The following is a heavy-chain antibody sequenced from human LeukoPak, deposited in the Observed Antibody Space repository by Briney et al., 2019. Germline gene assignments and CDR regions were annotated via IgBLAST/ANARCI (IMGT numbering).Heavy chain of an antibody. Sequence: GGSLRLSCAASGFTFDDYAMHWVRQAPGKGLEWVAFIRYDGSNKYYADSVKGRFTISRDNSKNTLYLQMNSLRAEDTAVYYCAKEIWPTVTTPGWTYFDYWGQGALVTVSS. J-gene: IGHJ4*02. CDR1: GFTFDDYA. CDR3: AKEIWPTVTTPGWTYFDY. V-gene: IGHV3-30*02. D-gene: IGHD4-17*01. CDR2: IRYDGSNK.